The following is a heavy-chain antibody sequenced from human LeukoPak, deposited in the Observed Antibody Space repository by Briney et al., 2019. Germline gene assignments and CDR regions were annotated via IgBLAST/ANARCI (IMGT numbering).Heavy chain of an antibody. CDR3: ARDYQPGYYGSGSYYRQAFTY. V-gene: IGHV3-48*01. D-gene: IGHD3-10*01. CDR2: ISSSSSTI. CDR1: GFTFSSYR. Sequence: GGSLRLSCAASGFTFSSYRMNWVRQAPGKGLEWVSYISSSSSTIYYADSVKGRFTISRDNAKNSLYLQMNSLRAEDTAMYYCARDYQPGYYGSGSYYRQAFTYWGQGTLVTVSS. J-gene: IGHJ4*02.